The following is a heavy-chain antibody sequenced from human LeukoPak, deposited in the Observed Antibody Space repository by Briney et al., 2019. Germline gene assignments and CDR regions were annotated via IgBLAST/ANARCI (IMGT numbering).Heavy chain of an antibody. Sequence: GGSLRLSCAASGFTFSSYTMNWVRQAPGKGLEWVSSITSGGSYIYSADSVKGRFTISRDNAKKSLFLQMNSLRAEDTAVYYCARDTHRFSYSSSWYDDYWGQGTLVTVSS. CDR3: ARDTHRFSYSSSWYDDY. CDR2: ITSGGSYI. CDR1: GFTFSSYT. J-gene: IGHJ4*02. V-gene: IGHV3-21*01. D-gene: IGHD6-13*01.